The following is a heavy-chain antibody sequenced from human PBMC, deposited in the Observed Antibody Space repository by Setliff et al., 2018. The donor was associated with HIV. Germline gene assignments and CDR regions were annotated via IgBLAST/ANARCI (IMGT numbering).Heavy chain of an antibody. CDR1: GGSISSGGW. Sequence: PSETLSLTCVVSGGSISSGGWWSWVRQPPGKGLEWIGDIYHSGSTKENPSLTSRVTISVDKSKNQFSLNLKSVTVADTAVYYCARASSLGDDWAYGMDVWGPGTTVTVSS. CDR3: ARASSLGDDWAYGMDV. V-gene: IGHV4-4*02. CDR2: IYHSGST. D-gene: IGHD5-12*01. J-gene: IGHJ6*02.